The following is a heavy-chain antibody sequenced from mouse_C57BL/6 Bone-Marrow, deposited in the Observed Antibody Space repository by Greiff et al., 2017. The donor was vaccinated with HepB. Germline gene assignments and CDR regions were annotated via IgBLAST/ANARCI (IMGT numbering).Heavy chain of an antibody. D-gene: IGHD1-2*01. CDR2: INPNNGGT. J-gene: IGHJ2*01. Sequence: VQLQQPGAELVRPGSSVKLSCKASGYTFTDYNMDWVKQSHGKSLEWIGDINPNNGGTIYNQKFKGKATLTVDKSSSTAYMELRSLTSEDTAVYYCARRRTASYFDYWGQGTTLTVSS. CDR3: ARRRTASYFDY. CDR1: GYTFTDYN. V-gene: IGHV1-18*01.